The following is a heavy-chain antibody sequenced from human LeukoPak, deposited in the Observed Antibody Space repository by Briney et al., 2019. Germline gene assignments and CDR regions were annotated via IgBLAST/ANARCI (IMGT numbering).Heavy chain of an antibody. V-gene: IGHV3-15*01. D-gene: IGHD1-14*01. CDR1: GLTFSNAW. CDR2: IKRKSDGGTT. Sequence: GGSLRLSCAASGLTFSNAWMSWVRQVPGKGLEWVGRIKRKSDGGTTDYAAPVKGRSTISRDDSKNTLYLQMNSLKSEDTAVYYCTTELDVRPNHYWGQGTLVTVSS. CDR3: TTELDVRPNHY. J-gene: IGHJ4*02.